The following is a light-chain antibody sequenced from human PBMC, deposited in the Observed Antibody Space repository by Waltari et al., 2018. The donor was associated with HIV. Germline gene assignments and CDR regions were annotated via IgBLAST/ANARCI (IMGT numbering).Light chain of an antibody. V-gene: IGLV2-23*02. CDR1: SSDVGRYNL. CDR2: EVI. Sequence: QSALTQPASVSGSPGQSITISCPGTSSDVGRYNLVPWYQQHPGKAPKLMIYEVIKRPSGVSNRFSGSKSGNTASLTISGLQAEDEADYYCCSYAGSSTCWVFGGGTKLTVL. J-gene: IGLJ3*02. CDR3: CSYAGSSTCWV.